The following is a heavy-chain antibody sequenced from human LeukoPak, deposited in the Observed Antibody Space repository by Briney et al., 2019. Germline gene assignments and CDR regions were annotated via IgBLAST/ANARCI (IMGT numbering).Heavy chain of an antibody. CDR2: ISSSSSTI. J-gene: IGHJ5*02. D-gene: IGHD3-22*01. V-gene: IGHV3-48*04. CDR3: AREITMIVVVTHHNWFDP. Sequence: PGGSLRLSCAASGFTFSSYSMNWVRQAPGKGLEWVSYISSSSSTIYYADSVKGRFTISRDNAKNSLYLQMNSLRAEGTAVYHCAREITMIVVVTHHNWFDPWGQGTLVTVSS. CDR1: GFTFSSYS.